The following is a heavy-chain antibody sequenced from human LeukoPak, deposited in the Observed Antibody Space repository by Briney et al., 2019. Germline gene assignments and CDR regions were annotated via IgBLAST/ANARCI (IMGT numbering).Heavy chain of an antibody. Sequence: GGSLRLSCSASGFTFSSYSMNWVRQAPGKGLEWVSSISSSSSYIYYADSVKGRFTISRDNAKNSLYLQMNSLRAGDTAVYYCARDSSGWFDAFDIWGQGTMVTVSS. J-gene: IGHJ3*02. D-gene: IGHD6-19*01. CDR1: GFTFSSYS. CDR2: ISSSSSYI. V-gene: IGHV3-21*01. CDR3: ARDSSGWFDAFDI.